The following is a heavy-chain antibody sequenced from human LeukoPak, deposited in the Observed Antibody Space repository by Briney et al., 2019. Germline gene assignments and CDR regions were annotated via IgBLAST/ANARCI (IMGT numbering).Heavy chain of an antibody. CDR2: INPSGGST. CDR3: ASAPTGTTGGNWFDP. Sequence: ASVKVSCKASGYTFTSYYMHWVRQAPGQGLEWMGIINPSGGSTSYAQKFQGRVTMTRDTSTSTVYMELSSLRSEDTAVYYCASAPTGTTGGNWFDPWGQGTLVTVSS. CDR1: GYTFTSYY. D-gene: IGHD1-7*01. V-gene: IGHV1-46*01. J-gene: IGHJ5*02.